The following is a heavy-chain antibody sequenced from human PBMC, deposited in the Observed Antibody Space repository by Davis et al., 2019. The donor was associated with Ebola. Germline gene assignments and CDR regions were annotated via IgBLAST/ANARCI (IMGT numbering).Heavy chain of an antibody. CDR3: VKGIVGTAKVY. D-gene: IGHD1-26*01. Sequence: ESLKISCAASGFTLSRYWMYLVRQVPGKGLECVSAIRSDGINTYYADSVKGRFTISRDNSKNILYLQMSSLRAEDTAVYYCVKGIVGTAKVYWGQGTLVTVSS. V-gene: IGHV3-64D*08. CDR1: GFTLSRYW. CDR2: IRSDGINT. J-gene: IGHJ4*02.